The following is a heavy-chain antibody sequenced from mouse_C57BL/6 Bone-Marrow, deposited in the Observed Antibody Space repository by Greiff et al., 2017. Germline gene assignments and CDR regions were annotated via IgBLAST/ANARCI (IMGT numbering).Heavy chain of an antibody. CDR2: ISNGGGST. J-gene: IGHJ3*01. D-gene: IGHD2-4*01. CDR3: ARHEGRLPFAY. CDR1: GFTFSDYY. Sequence: EVNLVESGGGLVQPGGSLKLSCAASGFTFSDYYMYWVRQTPEKRLEWVAYISNGGGSTYYPDTVKGRFTISRDNAKNTLYLQMSRLKSEDTAMYYCARHEGRLPFAYWGQGTLVTVSA. V-gene: IGHV5-12*01.